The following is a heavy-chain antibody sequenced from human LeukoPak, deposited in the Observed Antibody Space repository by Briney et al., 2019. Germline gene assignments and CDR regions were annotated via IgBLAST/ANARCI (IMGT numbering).Heavy chain of an antibody. Sequence: SETLSLTCTVSGGSISSYYWSWIRQPPGKGLEWIGYIYYSGSTNYNPSLKSRVTISVDTSKNQFSLKLRSVTAADTAVYYCARDLRYCSSTSCYHSDAFDIWGQGTMVTVSS. CDR3: ARDLRYCSSTSCYHSDAFDI. J-gene: IGHJ3*02. CDR2: IYYSGST. V-gene: IGHV4-59*01. CDR1: GGSISSYY. D-gene: IGHD2-2*01.